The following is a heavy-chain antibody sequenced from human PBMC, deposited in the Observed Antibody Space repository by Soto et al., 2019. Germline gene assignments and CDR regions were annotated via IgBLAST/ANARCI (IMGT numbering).Heavy chain of an antibody. V-gene: IGHV3-30*18. CDR1: GFTFSSYG. J-gene: IGHJ6*02. D-gene: IGHD2-2*01. CDR2: ISYDGSNK. CDR3: ANSKSPRGCSSTSCYAVNYYYGMDV. Sequence: GGSLRLSCAASGFTFSSYGMHWVRQAPGKGLEWVAVISYDGSNKYYADSVKGRFTISRDNSKSTLYLQMNSLRAEDTAVYYCANSKSPRGCSSTSCYAVNYYYGMDVWGQGTTVTVSS.